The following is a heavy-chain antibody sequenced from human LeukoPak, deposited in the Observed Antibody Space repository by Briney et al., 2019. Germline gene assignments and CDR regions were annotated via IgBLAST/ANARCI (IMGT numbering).Heavy chain of an antibody. CDR1: GGSISSGVYS. V-gene: IGHV4-30-2*01. J-gene: IGHJ5*02. CDR2: IYHSGGT. D-gene: IGHD3-10*01. Sequence: SETLSLTCAVSGGSISSGVYSWSWVRQPPGKGLEWIGSIYHSGGTYYNPSLRSRVTLSLDRSNNQFSLTLNSVTAADTAVYYCARGLDYYGSGSYLNNWFDPWGQGTLVTVSS. CDR3: ARGLDYYGSGSYLNNWFDP.